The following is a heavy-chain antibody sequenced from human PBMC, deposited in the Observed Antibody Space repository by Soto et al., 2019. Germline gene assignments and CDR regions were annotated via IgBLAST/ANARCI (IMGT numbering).Heavy chain of an antibody. CDR3: VRDSGSGWWNPHFDQ. J-gene: IGHJ4*02. CDR2: MSHDETKK. D-gene: IGHD6-19*01. CDR1: GFTFNGYG. V-gene: IGHV3-30*03. Sequence: QVQLVESGGGVVQPGRSLRLSCAVSGFTFNGYGMHWVRQAPGKGLEWVAFMSHDETKKYYLDSVKGRSTIARDINNNMLYLQMDSLRVEDTAMYYCVRDSGSGWWNPHFDQWGQGTLVTVSS.